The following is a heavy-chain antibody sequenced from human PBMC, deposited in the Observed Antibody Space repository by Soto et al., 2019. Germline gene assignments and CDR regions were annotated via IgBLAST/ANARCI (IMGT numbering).Heavy chain of an antibody. CDR3: ARDVVPAAMGMGNYYYYYGMDV. Sequence: GASVNVSCKASGYTFTSYGISWVRQAPGQGLEWMGWISAYNGNTNYAQKLQGRVTMTTDTSTSTAYMELRSLRSDDTAVYYCARDVVPAAMGMGNYYYYYGMDVWGQGTTVTVSS. CDR2: ISAYNGNT. CDR1: GYTFTSYG. J-gene: IGHJ6*02. D-gene: IGHD2-2*01. V-gene: IGHV1-18*04.